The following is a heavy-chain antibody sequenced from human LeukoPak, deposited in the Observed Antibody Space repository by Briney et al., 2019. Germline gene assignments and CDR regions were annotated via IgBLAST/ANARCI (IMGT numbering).Heavy chain of an antibody. CDR3: ARGWIQLWRPFSV. CDR1: DGSISSTTYF. CDR2: ISYSGIT. Sequence: KPSETLSLTCTVSDGSISSTTYFWGWIRQPPGKGLEWIGSISYSGITYYNPSLKSRVTISVDTSKNQFSLKLSSVTAADTAVYYCARGWIQLWRPFSVWGKGTTVTVSS. J-gene: IGHJ6*04. D-gene: IGHD5-18*01. V-gene: IGHV4-39*07.